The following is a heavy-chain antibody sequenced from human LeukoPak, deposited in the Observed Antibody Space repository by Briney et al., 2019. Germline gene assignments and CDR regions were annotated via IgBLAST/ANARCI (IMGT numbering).Heavy chain of an antibody. CDR1: GFTFDDYA. CDR3: AKGIAARPLGAFDI. CDR2: ISWNSGSI. V-gene: IGHV3-9*01. D-gene: IGHD6-6*01. J-gene: IGHJ3*02. Sequence: GRSLRLSCAASGFTFDDYAMHWVRQAPGKGLEWVSGISWNSGSIGYADSVKGRFTISRDNAKNSLYLQMNSLRAEDTALYYCAKGIAARPLGAFDIWGQGTMVTVSS.